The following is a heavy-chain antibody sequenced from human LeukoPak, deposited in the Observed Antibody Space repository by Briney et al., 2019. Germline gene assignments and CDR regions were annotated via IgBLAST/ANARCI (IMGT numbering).Heavy chain of an antibody. CDR1: VFTFRSDI. J-gene: IGHJ6*02. CDR2: IRSNSSNK. V-gene: IGHV3-21*01. D-gene: IGHD3-10*01. Sequence: VGAPRLSCAASVFTFRSDIMSWGPEAPGEGRERGSSIRSNSSNKYYEASVKGRLTISRDNDNNSLYLQMNSLRAEDTAVYYCAREGYYYGSVGDGMDVWGQGTTVTVSS. CDR3: AREGYYYGSVGDGMDV.